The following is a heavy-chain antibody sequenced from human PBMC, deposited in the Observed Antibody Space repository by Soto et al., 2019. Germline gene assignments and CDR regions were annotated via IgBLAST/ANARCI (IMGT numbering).Heavy chain of an antibody. CDR2: ISYDGSNK. V-gene: IGHV3-30*18. CDR1: GFTFSSYG. CDR3: AKDMTTVTNDEYFQH. J-gene: IGHJ1*01. D-gene: IGHD4-17*01. Sequence: QVQLVESGGGVVQPGRSLRLSCAASGFTFSSYGMHWVRQAPGKGLEWVAVISYDGSNKYYADSMKGRFTISRDNSKNTLYLQMNSLRAEDTAVYYCAKDMTTVTNDEYFQHWGQGTLVTVSS.